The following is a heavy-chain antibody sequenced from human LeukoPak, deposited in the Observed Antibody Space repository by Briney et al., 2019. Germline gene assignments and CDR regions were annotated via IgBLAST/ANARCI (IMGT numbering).Heavy chain of an antibody. CDR3: AKGSDGAFDY. CDR2: IKLDGSEQ. D-gene: IGHD2-15*01. V-gene: IGHV3-7*04. Sequence: PGGSLRLSCAASGFTLRSFRMNWVRQAPGKGLQWVATIKLDGSEQYYVDPEKGRFTISRDNAKNSLYLQMNSLRAEDTAVYYCAKGSDGAFDYWGQGTLVTVSS. J-gene: IGHJ4*02. CDR1: GFTLRSFR.